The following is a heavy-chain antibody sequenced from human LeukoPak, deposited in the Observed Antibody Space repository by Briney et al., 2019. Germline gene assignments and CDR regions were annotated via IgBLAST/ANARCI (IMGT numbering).Heavy chain of an antibody. CDR2: ISGSGGST. Sequence: GGSLRLSCAASGFTFSSYAMSWVRQAPGKGLEWVSAISGSGGSTYYAGSVKGRFTISRDNAKNSLYLQMNSLRAEDTALYHCARDDQGSGYGRYYYYGMDVWGQGTTVTVSS. D-gene: IGHD3-22*01. CDR1: GFTFSSYA. J-gene: IGHJ6*02. V-gene: IGHV3-23*01. CDR3: ARDDQGSGYGRYYYYGMDV.